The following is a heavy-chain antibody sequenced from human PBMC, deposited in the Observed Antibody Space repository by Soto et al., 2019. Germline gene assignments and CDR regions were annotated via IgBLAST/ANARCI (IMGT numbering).Heavy chain of an antibody. D-gene: IGHD3-10*01. CDR1: GFTFGDYA. Sequence: PGGSLRLSCTASGFTFGDYAMSWFRQAPGEGLEWVSSISSSSDYIYYADSVKGRFTISRDNAKNSLYLQMNSLRAEDTAVYYCTNSGSYFHTGFDPWGQGALVTVSS. J-gene: IGHJ5*02. CDR3: TNSGSYFHTGFDP. CDR2: ISSSSDYI. V-gene: IGHV3-21*01.